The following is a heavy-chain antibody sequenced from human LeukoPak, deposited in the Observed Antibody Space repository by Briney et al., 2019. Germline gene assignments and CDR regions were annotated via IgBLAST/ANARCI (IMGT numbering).Heavy chain of an antibody. CDR1: GGSISSYY. CDR2: IYSSGST. V-gene: IGHV4-4*07. CDR3: VRDRHDYGDYFDY. D-gene: IGHD4-17*01. Sequence: PSETLSLTCSVSGGSISSYYWSWIRQPAGKGLEWIGRIYSSGSTNYNPSLKSRVTISVDKSKNQISLKLNSVTAADAAVYYCVRDRHDYGDYFDYWGQGTLVTVSS. J-gene: IGHJ4*02.